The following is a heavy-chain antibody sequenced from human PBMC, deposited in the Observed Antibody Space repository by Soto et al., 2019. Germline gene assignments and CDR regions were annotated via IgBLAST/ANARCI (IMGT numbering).Heavy chain of an antibody. V-gene: IGHV3-30*03. CDR2: TTYYGGFK. CDR3: ARDFSSSWSQDY. D-gene: IGHD6-13*01. CDR1: GFSFSSYG. Sequence: GGSLRLSCAASGFSFSSYGMEWVRLAPGKGLERVAATTYYGGFKHYVDPVKGRSTIFRVDSMNTVFLQLKNLRADDSAVYYCARDFSSSWSQDYWGQGTPVTVSS. J-gene: IGHJ4*02.